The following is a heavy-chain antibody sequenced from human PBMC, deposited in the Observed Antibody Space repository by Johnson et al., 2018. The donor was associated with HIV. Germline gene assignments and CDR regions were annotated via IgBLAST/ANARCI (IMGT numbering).Heavy chain of an antibody. CDR2: LYADGRT. CDR1: GFIFRTNG. V-gene: IGHV3-NL1*01. Sequence: QVQLVESGGGVVQPGGPLRLSCAASGFIFRTNGMHWVRQAPGKGLEWVSVLYADGRTYYADSVKGRFTVSSDYSENTLYLQMNSLTAEDTAVYYCATKGSKWELIVEGFAVWGQGTMVTVSS. D-gene: IGHD1-26*01. CDR3: ATKGSKWELIVEGFAV. J-gene: IGHJ3*01.